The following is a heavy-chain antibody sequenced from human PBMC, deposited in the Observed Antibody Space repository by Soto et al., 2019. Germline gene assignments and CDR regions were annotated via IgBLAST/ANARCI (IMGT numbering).Heavy chain of an antibody. CDR1: GFTVSSYA. CDR2: ISGSGGST. D-gene: IGHD2-15*01. V-gene: IGHV3-23*01. Sequence: EVQLLESGGGLVQPGVSLRLSCAASGFTVSSYAISWVRQAPGKGLEWVSAISGSGGSTYYADSVKGRFTISRDNSKNTLYLQMNSLRAEDTAVYYCAKDASYCSGGSCYGGYFDYWGQGTLVTVS. J-gene: IGHJ4*02. CDR3: AKDASYCSGGSCYGGYFDY.